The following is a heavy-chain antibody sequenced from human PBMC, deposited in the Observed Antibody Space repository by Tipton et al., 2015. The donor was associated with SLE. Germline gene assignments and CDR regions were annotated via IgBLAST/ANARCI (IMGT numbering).Heavy chain of an antibody. D-gene: IGHD2-21*01. CDR1: GGSISSYY. CDR3: ASTDGASVVARFDY. Sequence: TLSLTCTVSGGSISSYYWSWIRQPAGKGLEWIGRVYSRGSTNYNPSLKSRVTMSVDTSKNQFSLKLSSVTAADAAVYYCASTDGASVVARFDYWGQGTLVTVSS. J-gene: IGHJ4*02. CDR2: VYSRGST. V-gene: IGHV4-4*07.